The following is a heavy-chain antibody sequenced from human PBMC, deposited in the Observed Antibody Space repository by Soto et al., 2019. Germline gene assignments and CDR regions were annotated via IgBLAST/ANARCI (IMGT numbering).Heavy chain of an antibody. CDR3: VRVRAIFTDAFDI. J-gene: IGHJ3*02. D-gene: IGHD3-3*01. V-gene: IGHV3-7*01. Sequence: PGGSLRLSCAASGFTFSSYWMSWVRQAPGKGLEWVANIKQDGSEKYYVDSVKGRFTISRDNAKNSLYLQMNSLRAEDTAVYYCVRVRAIFTDAFDIWGQGTMVTVSS. CDR2: IKQDGSEK. CDR1: GFTFSSYW.